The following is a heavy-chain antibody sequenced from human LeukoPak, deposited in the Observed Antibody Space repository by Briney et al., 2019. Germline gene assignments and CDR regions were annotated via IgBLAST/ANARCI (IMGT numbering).Heavy chain of an antibody. CDR1: GFTFSSYG. CDR2: ISYDGSNK. CDR3: AKDGWFGP. V-gene: IGHV3-30*18. J-gene: IGHJ5*02. Sequence: GRSLRLSCAASGFTFSSYGMHWVRQAPGKGLEWVAVISYDGSNKYYADSVKGRFTISRDNSKNTLYLQMNSLRAEDTAVYYCAKDGWFGPWGQGTLVTVSS.